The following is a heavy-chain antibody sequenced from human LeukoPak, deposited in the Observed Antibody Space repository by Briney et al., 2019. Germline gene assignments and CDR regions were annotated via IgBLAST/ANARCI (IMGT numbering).Heavy chain of an antibody. V-gene: IGHV3-23*01. CDR3: APTSPEVVVGS. Sequence: GGSLRLSCVPSGITFSNSALSWVRQAPGKGLEWVSTITKSGDQTHYADSVRGLFTISRDIFKNTLYLQMNSLRAEDTAVYYCAPTSPEVVVGSWGQGTLVTVSS. CDR2: ITKSGDQT. CDR1: GITFSNSA. D-gene: IGHD2-21*01. J-gene: IGHJ4*02.